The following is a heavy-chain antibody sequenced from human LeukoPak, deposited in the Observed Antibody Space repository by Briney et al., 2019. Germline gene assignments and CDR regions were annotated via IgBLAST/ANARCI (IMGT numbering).Heavy chain of an antibody. CDR3: TRVGPSTVVDY. V-gene: IGHV3-73*01. D-gene: IGHD1-26*01. Sequence: PGGSLKLSCAASGFTFSDSAIHWVRQASGKGLEWVGRIRSKPQSYATAYDESLKGRFTISRDDSKNTAYLQMSSLKIEDTAVHYCTRVGPSTVVDYWGQGTQVTVSS. J-gene: IGHJ4*02. CDR1: GFTFSDSA. CDR2: IRSKPQSYAT.